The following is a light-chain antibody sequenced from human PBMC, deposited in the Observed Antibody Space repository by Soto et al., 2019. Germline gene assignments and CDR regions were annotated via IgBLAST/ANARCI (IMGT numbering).Light chain of an antibody. V-gene: IGLV2-14*01. CDR2: EVS. CDR3: SSFTSSNTVV. J-gene: IGLJ2*01. CDR1: SSDVGAYNY. Sequence: QSALTQPASVSGSPGQSITISCTGTSSDVGAYNYVSWYQQHPGKAPKLMISEVSKRPSGVSNCFSGSKSGNTASLTISGLQDEDEAHYYCSSFTSSNTVVFGGGTKVTVL.